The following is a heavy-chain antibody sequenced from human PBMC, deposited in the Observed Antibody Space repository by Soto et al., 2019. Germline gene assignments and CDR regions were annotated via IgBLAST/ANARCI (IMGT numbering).Heavy chain of an antibody. V-gene: IGHV4-59*01. Sequence: QVQLQESGPGLVKPSETLSLTCTDSGGSISSYYWSWIRQPPGKGLEWIGYIYYSGRTNYNPSLKSCFTMSVDTSKNQCSWKLSSVTGAATAVYYCASWGGYGSGSPDYWGQGTLVTVSS. J-gene: IGHJ4*02. CDR2: IYYSGRT. CDR1: GGSISSYY. D-gene: IGHD3-10*01. CDR3: ASWGGYGSGSPDY.